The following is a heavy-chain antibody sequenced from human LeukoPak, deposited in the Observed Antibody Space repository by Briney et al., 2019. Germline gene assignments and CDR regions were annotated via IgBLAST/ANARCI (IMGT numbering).Heavy chain of an antibody. CDR3: AKGASRYAGSARGAFDS. CDR1: GFTFSGYA. D-gene: IGHD5-12*01. Sequence: GESLRLSCAASGFTFSGYAMSWLRQAPGKGLKWVSAIRGGGTDTFYADSVKGRFTISRDNSMNTLSLQMNSLRVDVTAVYSCAKGASRYAGSARGAFDSWGQGTLVSVSS. J-gene: IGHJ4*02. CDR2: IRGGGTDT. V-gene: IGHV3-23*01.